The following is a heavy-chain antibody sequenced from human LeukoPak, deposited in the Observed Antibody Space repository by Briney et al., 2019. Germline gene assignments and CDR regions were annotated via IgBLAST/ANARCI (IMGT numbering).Heavy chain of an antibody. V-gene: IGHV3-21*01. Sequence: PGGSLRLSCAASGFTFSSYSMNWARQAPGKGLEWVSSISSSSSYIYYADSVKGRFTISRDNAKNSLYLQMNSLRAEDTAVYYCARDLDSSSSNDWFDPWGQGTLVTVSS. CDR1: GFTFSSYS. J-gene: IGHJ5*02. CDR3: ARDLDSSSSNDWFDP. D-gene: IGHD6-6*01. CDR2: ISSSSSYI.